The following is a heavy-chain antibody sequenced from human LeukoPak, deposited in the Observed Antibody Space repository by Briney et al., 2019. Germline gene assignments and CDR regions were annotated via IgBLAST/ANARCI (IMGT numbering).Heavy chain of an antibody. J-gene: IGHJ3*02. V-gene: IGHV4-39*01. CDR1: GGSISSSSYY. CDR2: IYYSGST. CDR3: ARPYDSSGTHDAFDI. Sequence: PSETLSLICTVSGGSISSSSYYWGWIRQPPGKGLEWIGSIYYSGSTYYNPSLKSRVTISVDTSKNQFSLKLSSVTAADTAVYYCARPYDSSGTHDAFDIWGQGTMVTVSS. D-gene: IGHD3-22*01.